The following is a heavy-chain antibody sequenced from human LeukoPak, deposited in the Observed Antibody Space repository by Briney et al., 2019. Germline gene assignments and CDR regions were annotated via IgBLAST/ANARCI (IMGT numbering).Heavy chain of an antibody. J-gene: IGHJ5*02. CDR2: IYYSGST. D-gene: IGHD6-13*01. V-gene: IGHV4-59*08. CDR3: ARRIAAASTYDWFDP. Sequence: SETLSLTCTVSGGSISSYYWSWIRQPPGKGLEWIGYIYYSGSTNYNPSLKSRVTISVDTSKNQFPLKLSSVTAADTAVYYCARRIAAASTYDWFDPWGQGTLVTVSS. CDR1: GGSISSYY.